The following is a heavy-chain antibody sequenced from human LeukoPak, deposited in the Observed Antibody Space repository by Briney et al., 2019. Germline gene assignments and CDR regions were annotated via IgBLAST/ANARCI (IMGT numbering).Heavy chain of an antibody. V-gene: IGHV4-59*01. CDR3: ARPTGGAFDI. Sequence: SETLSLTCTVSGGSISSYYWSWIRQPPGKGLEWIGYIYHSGSTNYNPSLKSRVTISVDTSKNQFSLKLSSVTAADTAVYYCARPTGGAFDIWGQGTMVTVSS. CDR1: GGSISSYY. CDR2: IYHSGST. D-gene: IGHD7-27*01. J-gene: IGHJ3*02.